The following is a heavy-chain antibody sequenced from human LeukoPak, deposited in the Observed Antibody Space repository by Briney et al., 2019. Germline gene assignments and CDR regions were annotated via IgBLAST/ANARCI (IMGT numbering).Heavy chain of an antibody. J-gene: IGHJ3*02. Sequence: SETLSLTCAVSGYSISSGYYWGWIRQPPGKGLEWIASIYHSGSTYYNPSLKSRVTISVDTSKNQLSLKLSSVTAADTAVYYCASSRDGYNSAAFDIWGQGTMVTVSS. CDR2: IYHSGST. CDR1: GYSISSGYY. V-gene: IGHV4-38-2*01. D-gene: IGHD5-24*01. CDR3: ASSRDGYNSAAFDI.